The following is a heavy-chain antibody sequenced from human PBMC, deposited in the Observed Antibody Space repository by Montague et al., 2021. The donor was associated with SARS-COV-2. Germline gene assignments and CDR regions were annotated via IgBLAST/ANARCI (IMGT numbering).Heavy chain of an antibody. D-gene: IGHD5-24*01. Sequence: SKTLSLTCSVSGDSITYFYWSWIRQAPGKGLEWIGHIYSRGSTKYNPSLESRVTISADTSTNHFSLNLRSVTAADTAVYFCARRRQYTQGEMFFDSWGQGTLVTVSS. CDR2: IYSRGST. CDR1: GDSITYFY. V-gene: IGHV4-59*08. CDR3: ARRRQYTQGEMFFDS. J-gene: IGHJ4*02.